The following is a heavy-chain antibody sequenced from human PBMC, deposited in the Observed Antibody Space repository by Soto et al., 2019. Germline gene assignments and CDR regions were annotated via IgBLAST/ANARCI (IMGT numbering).Heavy chain of an antibody. CDR1: GFTFSSYW. Sequence: GGSLRLSCAASGFTFSSYWMHWVRQAPGKGLVWVSRINSDGSSTSYADSVKGRFTISRDNAKKTLYLQMNSLRAEDTAVYYCARCITGTTSRYYYGMDVWGQGTTVTVSS. J-gene: IGHJ6*02. D-gene: IGHD1-20*01. V-gene: IGHV3-74*01. CDR2: INSDGSST. CDR3: ARCITGTTSRYYYGMDV.